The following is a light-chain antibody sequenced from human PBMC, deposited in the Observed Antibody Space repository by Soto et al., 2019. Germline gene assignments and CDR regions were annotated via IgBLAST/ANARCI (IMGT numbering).Light chain of an antibody. CDR2: SNN. V-gene: IGLV1-47*02. Sequence: QSVLPQPPSASGTPGQRVTISCSGSSSNIGSNYVYWYQQLPGTAPTVLIYSNNQRPSGVPDRFSGSKSDTSASLAISGLRYEDEADYYCAAWDDSLSGWVFGGGTKLTVL. CDR3: AAWDDSLSGWV. J-gene: IGLJ3*02. CDR1: SSNIGSNY.